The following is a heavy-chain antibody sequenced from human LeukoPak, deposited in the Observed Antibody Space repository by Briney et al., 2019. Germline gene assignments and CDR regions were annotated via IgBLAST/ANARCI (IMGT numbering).Heavy chain of an antibody. CDR3: ARGYSYGFDY. CDR1: GFTFSSYD. Sequence: GGSLRLSCAASGFTFSSYDMHWVRQATGKGLEWVSAIGTAGDTYYPGSVKGRITISRENAKNSLYLQMNSLRAEDTAVYYCARGYSYGFDYWGQGTLVTVSS. CDR2: IGTAGDT. D-gene: IGHD5-18*01. V-gene: IGHV3-13*01. J-gene: IGHJ4*02.